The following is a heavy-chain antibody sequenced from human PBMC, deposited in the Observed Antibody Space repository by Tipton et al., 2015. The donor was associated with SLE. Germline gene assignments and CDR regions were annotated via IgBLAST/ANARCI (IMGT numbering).Heavy chain of an antibody. CDR1: GFTFSNYV. CDR3: ARRGETQVWVPDD. D-gene: IGHD3-10*01. Sequence: SLRLSCEASGFTFSNYVMHWVRQAPGKGLEWVGLIWFDGSDAFYGDSVKGRFTISRDNSRKTLFLQMNNLRAEDTAVYYCARRGETQVWVPDDGGQGTLVTVSS. CDR2: IWFDGSDA. V-gene: IGHV3-33*01. J-gene: IGHJ4*02.